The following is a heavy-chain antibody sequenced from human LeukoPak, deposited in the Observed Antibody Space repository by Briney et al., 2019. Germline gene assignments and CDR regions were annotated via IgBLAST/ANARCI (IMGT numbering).Heavy chain of an antibody. J-gene: IGHJ4*02. CDR1: GYSFTSYW. V-gene: IGHV5-51*01. CDR3: ARHSNYYDSSGYYLVDY. Sequence: GESLKISCKGSGYSFTSYWIGWVRQVPGKGLEWMGIIYPGDSDTRYSPSFQGQVTISADKSISTAYLQWSSLKASDTAMYYCARHSNYYDSSGYYLVDYWGQGTLVTVSS. CDR2: IYPGDSDT. D-gene: IGHD3-22*01.